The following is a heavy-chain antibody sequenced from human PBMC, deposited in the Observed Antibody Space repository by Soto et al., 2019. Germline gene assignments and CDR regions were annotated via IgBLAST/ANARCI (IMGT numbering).Heavy chain of an antibody. CDR3: ATPAYDY. CDR1: GFIFSTSGSAFSRYA. CDR2: ISGSGVRT. Sequence: PGGSLRLSCAASGFIFSTSGSAFSRYAMTWVRQTPGKALEWVSSISGSGVRTYYSDSVGGRFTISRDNSKDRLYLEMNSVRAEDTAVYYCATPAYDYWGQGTLVTVSS. D-gene: IGHD3-16*01. J-gene: IGHJ4*02. V-gene: IGHV3-23*01.